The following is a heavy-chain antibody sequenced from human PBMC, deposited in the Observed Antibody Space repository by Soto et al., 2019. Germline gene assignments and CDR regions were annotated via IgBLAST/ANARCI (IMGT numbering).Heavy chain of an antibody. CDR3: AKANYYDKSAYYSDY. V-gene: IGHV3-23*01. J-gene: IGHJ4*02. D-gene: IGHD3-22*01. Sequence: EVQLLESGGGLVQPGGSLRLSCAASGFTFSSYAMSWVRQAPGKGLEWLSDIKNTGASTNYADSVKGRFTISRDNSKNALCLQMNRLRAEEPAVYYCAKANYYDKSAYYSDYWGQGTLVTVSS. CDR1: GFTFSSYA. CDR2: IKNTGAST.